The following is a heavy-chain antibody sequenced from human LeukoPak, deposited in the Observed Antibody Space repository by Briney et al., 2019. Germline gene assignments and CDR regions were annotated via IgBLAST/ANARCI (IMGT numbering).Heavy chain of an antibody. CDR3: ARDASDSISWGEEY. D-gene: IGHD6-13*01. V-gene: IGHV3-23*01. CDR2: ISGSGDST. Sequence: TGGSLRLSCAASGFPFSSYAMSWVRQAPGKGLEWVSAISGSGDSTFFADSVKGRFTISRDNSKNALYLQMNSLRAEDTAVYYCARDASDSISWGEEYWGQGTLVTVSS. CDR1: GFPFSSYA. J-gene: IGHJ4*02.